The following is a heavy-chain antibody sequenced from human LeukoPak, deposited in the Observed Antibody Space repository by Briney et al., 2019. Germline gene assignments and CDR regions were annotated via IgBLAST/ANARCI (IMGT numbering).Heavy chain of an antibody. Sequence: ASVKVSCKASGYTFTGYYMHWVRQAPGQGLEWMGWINPNSGGTNYAQKFQGRVTMTRDTSISTAYMELSRLSSDDRAVYYWARERRLDRNGFDPWGQGTLVTVSS. D-gene: IGHD5-12*01. CDR2: INPNSGGT. CDR3: ARERRLDRNGFDP. CDR1: GYTFTGYY. V-gene: IGHV1-2*02. J-gene: IGHJ5*02.